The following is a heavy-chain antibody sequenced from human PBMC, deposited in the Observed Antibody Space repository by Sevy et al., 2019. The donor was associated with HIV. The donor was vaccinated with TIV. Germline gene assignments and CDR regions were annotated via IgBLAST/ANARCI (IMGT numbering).Heavy chain of an antibody. CDR1: GYTLTALS. J-gene: IGHJ4*02. CDR3: ATTKDYYDSSGYPFDH. CDR2: FDPEDGET. D-gene: IGHD3-22*01. V-gene: IGHV1-24*01. Sequence: ASVKVSCKVSGYTLTALSMHWVRQAPGKGLVWMGTFDPEDGETRFAQTFQGRVTMTEDTSTDTAYMELSSLRSEDTAVYFCATTKDYYDSSGYPFDHWGQGALVTVSS.